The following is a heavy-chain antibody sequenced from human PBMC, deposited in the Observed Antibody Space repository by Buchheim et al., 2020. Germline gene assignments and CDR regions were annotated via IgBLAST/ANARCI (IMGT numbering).Heavy chain of an antibody. J-gene: IGHJ4*02. CDR1: GGSFSGYY. CDR3: ARGRVVVAATRRYFDY. CDR2: INHSGST. D-gene: IGHD2-15*01. Sequence: QVQLQQWGAGLLKPSETLSLTCAVYGGSFSGYYWSWIRQPPGKGLEWIGEINHSGSTNYNPSLKSRVTISVDTSKNPFSLKLSSVTAADTAVYYCARGRVVVAATRRYFDYWGQGTL. V-gene: IGHV4-34*01.